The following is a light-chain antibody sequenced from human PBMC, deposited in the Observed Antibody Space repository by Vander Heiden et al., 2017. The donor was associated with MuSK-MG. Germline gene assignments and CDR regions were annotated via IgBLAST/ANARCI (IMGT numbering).Light chain of an antibody. V-gene: IGKV1-39*01. Sequence: DIQMTQFPSSLSASVGDRVTITCRASQSISSDLSWYQQKPGKAPKVLISAASSLQSGVPSRFSGSESGTDFTLTISRLQPEDFATYYCQQSDSIPQTFGQGTKVEIK. CDR1: QSISSD. CDR2: AAS. J-gene: IGKJ1*01. CDR3: QQSDSIPQT.